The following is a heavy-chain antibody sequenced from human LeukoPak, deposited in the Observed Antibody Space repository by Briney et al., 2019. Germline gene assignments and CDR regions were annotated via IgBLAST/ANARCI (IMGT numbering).Heavy chain of an antibody. Sequence: SETLSLTCTVSGYSISSGYYWGWIRLPPGKGLEWIGSVYHSGSAYYNPSLKSRVTISVDTSKNQFSLKLSSVTAADTAVYYCARLDTAMAEYWGQRTLVTVSS. V-gene: IGHV4-38-2*02. CDR2: VYHSGSA. D-gene: IGHD5-18*01. J-gene: IGHJ4*02. CDR1: GYSISSGYY. CDR3: ARLDTAMAEY.